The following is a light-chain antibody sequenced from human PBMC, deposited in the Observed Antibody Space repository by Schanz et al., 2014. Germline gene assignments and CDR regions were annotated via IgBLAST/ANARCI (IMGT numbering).Light chain of an antibody. J-gene: IGLJ3*02. CDR3: QTWGTGIRV. Sequence: QLVLTQSPSASASLGASVKLTCTLSSGHNRNAIAWHQQQPEKGPRYLMKVKSDGSHSKGDGIPDRFSGSSSGVERYLTXXXXXSEDEADYYCQTWGTGIRVFGGGTKLTVL. CDR1: SGHNRNA. V-gene: IGLV4-69*01. CDR2: VKSDGSH.